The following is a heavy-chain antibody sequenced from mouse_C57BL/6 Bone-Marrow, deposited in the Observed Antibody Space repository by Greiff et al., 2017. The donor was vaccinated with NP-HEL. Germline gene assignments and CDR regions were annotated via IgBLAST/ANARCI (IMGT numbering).Heavy chain of an antibody. D-gene: IGHD2-4*01. Sequence: VQLQESGPGLVQPSQSLSITCTVSGFSLTSYGVHWVRQSPGKGLEWLGVIWSGGSTYYNAAFISRLSISKDNSKSQVFFKMNSLQADDTAIYYCARNPYDYVFPYAMDYWGQGTSVTVSS. CDR2: IWSGGST. J-gene: IGHJ4*01. V-gene: IGHV2-2*01. CDR1: GFSLTSYG. CDR3: ARNPYDYVFPYAMDY.